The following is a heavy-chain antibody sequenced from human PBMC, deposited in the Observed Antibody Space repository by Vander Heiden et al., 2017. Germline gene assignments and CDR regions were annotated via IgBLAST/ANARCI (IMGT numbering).Heavy chain of an antibody. V-gene: IGHV3-23*01. CDR2: ISGSGGSA. CDR1: GFTFRSYA. J-gene: IGHJ4*02. D-gene: IGHD3-22*01. Sequence: EVQLLESGGGLVQPGGSLRLSCAASGFTFRSYAMSCVRQAPGKGLEWVSAISGSGGSAYYADSVKGRFTISRDNSKNTLYLQMNSLRAEDTAVYYCAKDYYYDSSGRRFDYWGQGTLVTVSS. CDR3: AKDYYYDSSGRRFDY.